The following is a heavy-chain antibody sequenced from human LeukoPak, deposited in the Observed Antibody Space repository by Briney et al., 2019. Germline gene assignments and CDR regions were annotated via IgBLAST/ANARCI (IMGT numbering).Heavy chain of an antibody. J-gene: IGHJ4*02. CDR2: IYYSGST. CDR1: GGSIRRYY. CDR3: ARLRSWHRNRRLDYFDY. D-gene: IGHD5-12*01. V-gene: IGHV4-59*08. Sequence: SETLSLTCTVSGGSIRRYYWSWVRQPPGKGLEWVGYIYYSGSTNYNPSLKSRVTISVDTSKNQFSLKLSSVTAADTAVYYCARLRSWHRNRRLDYFDYWGQGTLVTVSS.